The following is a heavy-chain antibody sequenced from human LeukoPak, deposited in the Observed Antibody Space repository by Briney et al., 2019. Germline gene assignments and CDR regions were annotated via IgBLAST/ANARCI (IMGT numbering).Heavy chain of an antibody. V-gene: IGHV3-7*05. D-gene: IGHD1-1*01. CDR2: IKQDGSEK. J-gene: IGHJ6*02. Sequence: PGGSLRLSGTAFGVTFSSYWMSWVRQAPGKGLEWVATIKQDGSEKDYVDFVKGRFSISRANAKNSLYLQMNSLGADDTAVYYCAGGTGMDVWGQGTTVTVSS. CDR3: AGGTGMDV. CDR1: GVTFSSYW.